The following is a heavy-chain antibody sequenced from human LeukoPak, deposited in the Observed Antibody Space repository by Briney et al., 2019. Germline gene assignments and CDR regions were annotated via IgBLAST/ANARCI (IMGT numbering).Heavy chain of an antibody. CDR1: GFTFSSYG. CDR2: ISYDGSNK. D-gene: IGHD3-9*01. V-gene: IGHV3-30*18. Sequence: GSLRLSCAASGFTFSSYGMHWVRQAPGKGLEWVAVISYDGSNKYYADSVKGRFTISRDNSKNTLYLQMNSLRAEDTAVYYCAKDELRYWGDWGQGTLVTVSS. CDR3: AKDELRYWGD. J-gene: IGHJ4*02.